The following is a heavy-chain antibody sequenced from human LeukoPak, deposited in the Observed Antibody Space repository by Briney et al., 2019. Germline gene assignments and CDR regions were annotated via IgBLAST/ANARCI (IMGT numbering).Heavy chain of an antibody. D-gene: IGHD1-26*01. J-gene: IGHJ4*02. CDR2: IYSGGST. CDR3: AGGPQYGGSYVH. CDR1: GFTVSSNY. V-gene: IGHV3-66*01. Sequence: GGSLRLSCAASGFTVSSNYMSWVRQAPGKGLEWVSVIYSGGSTYYADSVKGRFTISRDNSKDSVYLQMDSLRVEDTALYFCAGGPQYGGSYVHWGQGTPVTVSS.